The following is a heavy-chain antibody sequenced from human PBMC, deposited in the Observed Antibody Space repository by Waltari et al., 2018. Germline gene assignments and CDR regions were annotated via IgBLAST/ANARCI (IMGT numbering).Heavy chain of an antibody. V-gene: IGHV1-2*06. D-gene: IGHD3-3*01. CDR3: ARGGPAIFGVLITKRFDY. Sequence: QVQLVQSGAEVKKPGASVKVSCKASGYTFTDEYMHWVRQAPGQGLEWMGRTNPNRGGTNDPQKFQGMVTMTRDTSISTAYIELSRLRSDDTAVYYCARGGPAIFGVLITKRFDYWCQGTLVTVSS. CDR2: TNPNRGGT. J-gene: IGHJ4*02. CDR1: GYTFTDEY.